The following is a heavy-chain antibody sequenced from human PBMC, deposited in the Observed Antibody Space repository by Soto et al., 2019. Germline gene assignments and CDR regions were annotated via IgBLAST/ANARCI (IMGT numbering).Heavy chain of an antibody. CDR2: IYPGDSDT. CDR3: ARSSHGYAYDY. D-gene: IGHD3-16*01. V-gene: IGHV5-51*01. J-gene: IGHJ4*02. Sequence: PGESLKISCKGSGYSFTTYWIGWVRQMPGKGLEWMGLIYPGDSDTRYSPSFQGQVTISADKSISTAYLQWNDLKASDTAMYYCARSSHGYAYDYWGQGTLVTVSS. CDR1: GYSFTTYW.